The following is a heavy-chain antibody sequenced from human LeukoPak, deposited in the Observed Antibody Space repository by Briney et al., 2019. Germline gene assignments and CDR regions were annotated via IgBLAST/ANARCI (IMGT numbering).Heavy chain of an antibody. CDR1: GDSFTSYW. J-gene: IGHJ5*02. CDR3: ARHFSSSWSPNSGFDP. CDR2: IYPGDSDT. D-gene: IGHD6-13*01. Sequence: GESLKISCKGSGDSFTSYWIGWVRQMPGKGLEWMGIIYPGDSDTRYSPSFQGQVTISADKSISTAYLQWSSLKASDTAMYYCARHFSSSWSPNSGFDPWGQGTLVTVSS. V-gene: IGHV5-51*01.